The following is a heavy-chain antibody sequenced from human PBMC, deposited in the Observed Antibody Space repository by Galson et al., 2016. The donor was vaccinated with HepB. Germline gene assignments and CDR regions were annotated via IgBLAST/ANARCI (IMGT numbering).Heavy chain of an antibody. V-gene: IGHV3-23*01. CDR1: GFTFSKHA. CDR2: ISATGSSI. Sequence: SLRLSCAASGFTFSKHALSWVRQAPGKGLEWVSAISATGSSIYSADSVKGRFSISRDNSQNTVNLQLNSLRAEDTAIYYCAKHGYYDVLTNKGVAVDRGQGTLVTVSS. CDR3: AKHGYYDVLTNKGVAVD. J-gene: IGHJ4*02. D-gene: IGHD3-9*01.